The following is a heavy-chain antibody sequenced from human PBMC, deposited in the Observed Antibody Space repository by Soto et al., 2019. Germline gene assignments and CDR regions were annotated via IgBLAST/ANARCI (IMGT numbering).Heavy chain of an antibody. CDR3: ARGGSGCCSSSSCLYYFDY. D-gene: IGHD2-2*01. J-gene: IGHJ4*02. Sequence: ASVKVSCKASGYTFNSYGISWVRQAPGQGLEWMGWISAYNGDTNYAQKLQGRVTMTTDTSTSTAYMELRSLRSDDTAVYYCARGGSGCCSSSSCLYYFDYWGQGTLVTVSS. V-gene: IGHV1-18*01. CDR1: GYTFNSYG. CDR2: ISAYNGDT.